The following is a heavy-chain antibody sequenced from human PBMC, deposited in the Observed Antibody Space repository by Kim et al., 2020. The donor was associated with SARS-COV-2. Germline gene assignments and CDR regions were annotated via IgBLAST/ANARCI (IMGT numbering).Heavy chain of an antibody. D-gene: IGHD6-13*01. CDR1: GFTFSSYS. CDR2: ISSGSSTI. V-gene: IGHV3-48*04. J-gene: IGHJ4*02. CDR3: ARGLVAGRSSFDY. Sequence: GGSLRLSCAASGFTFSSYSMNWVRQAPGKGLEWVSYISSGSSTIYYADSVKGRFTISRDNANNSLYLQMNSLRVEDTAVYYCARGLVAGRSSFDYWGQGT.